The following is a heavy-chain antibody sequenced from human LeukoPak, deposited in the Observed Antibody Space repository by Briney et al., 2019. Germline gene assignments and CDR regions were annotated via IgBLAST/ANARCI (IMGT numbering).Heavy chain of an antibody. V-gene: IGHV3-21*01. CDR3: ARGGYYGSGSYSVY. CDR2: ISSSSSYI. J-gene: IGHJ4*02. CDR1: GFTFTTYG. D-gene: IGHD3-10*01. Sequence: GGSLRLSCAASGFTFTTYGMNWVRQAPGKGLEWVSSISSSSSYIYYADSVKGRFTISRDNAKNSLYLQMNSLRAEDTAVYYCARGGYYGSGSYSVYWGQGTLVTVSS.